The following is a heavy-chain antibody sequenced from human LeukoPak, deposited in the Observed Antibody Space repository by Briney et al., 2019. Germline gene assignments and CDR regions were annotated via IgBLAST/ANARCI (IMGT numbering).Heavy chain of an antibody. J-gene: IGHJ5*02. CDR3: ARSFLEWLLSFDP. V-gene: IGHV4-31*03. D-gene: IGHD3-3*02. CDR2: IYYSGST. Sequence: SQTLFLTCTVSGGSISSGGYYWSWIRQHPGKGLEWIGYIYYSGSTYCNPSLKSRVTISVDTSKNQFSLKLSSVTAADTAVYYCARSFLEWLLSFDPWGQGTLVTVSS. CDR1: GGSISSGGYY.